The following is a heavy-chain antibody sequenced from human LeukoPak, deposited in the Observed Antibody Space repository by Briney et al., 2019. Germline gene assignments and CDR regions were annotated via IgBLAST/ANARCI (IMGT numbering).Heavy chain of an antibody. CDR3: ARGGYPSYHYYMDV. CDR2: INPSGSST. CDR1: GYAFTRHY. J-gene: IGHJ6*03. D-gene: IGHD3-22*01. Sequence: GASVKVSCKASGYAFTRHYMHWVRQAPGQGLEWMGLINPSGSSTIYAQKFQGRVTMTRDMSTSTVYMELSSLRSEDTAVYYCARGGYPSYHYYMDVWGKGTTVTVSS. V-gene: IGHV1-46*01.